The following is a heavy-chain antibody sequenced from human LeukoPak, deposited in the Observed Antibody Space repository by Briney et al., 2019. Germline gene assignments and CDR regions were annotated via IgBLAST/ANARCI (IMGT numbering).Heavy chain of an antibody. V-gene: IGHV3-74*01. CDR2: INNDGSST. D-gene: IGHD2-21*02. Sequence: GGSLRLSCAASGFTFSSYWMHWVRQAPGKGLVWVSRINNDGSSTSHADSVKGRFTISRDNAKNTLYLQMNSLRAEDTAVYYCARPECGGDCYPYDYWGQGTLVTVSS. CDR3: ARPECGGDCYPYDY. J-gene: IGHJ4*02. CDR1: GFTFSSYW.